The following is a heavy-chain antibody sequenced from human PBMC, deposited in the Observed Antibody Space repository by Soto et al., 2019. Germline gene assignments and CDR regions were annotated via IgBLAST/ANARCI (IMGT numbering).Heavy chain of an antibody. V-gene: IGHV4-30-4*01. J-gene: IGHJ6*02. CDR1: GGSISSGDYY. CDR2: IYYSGST. Sequence: PSETLSLTCTVSGGSISSGDYYWSWIRQPPGKGLEWIGYIYYSGSTYYNPSLKSRVTISVDTSKNQFSLKLSSATAADTAVYYCARSGITIFGVVLPYYYYGMDVWGQGTTVTVSS. D-gene: IGHD3-3*01. CDR3: ARSGITIFGVVLPYYYYGMDV.